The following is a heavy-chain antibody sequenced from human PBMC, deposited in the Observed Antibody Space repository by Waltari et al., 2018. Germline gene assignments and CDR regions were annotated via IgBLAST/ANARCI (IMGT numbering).Heavy chain of an antibody. Sequence: EVQLVESGGGLVQPGGSLRLSCAASGFPFDDFAMHWVRLVAGSGLGWVSAISWHGGTIAYADSVKGRFTISRDNTKSSLHLQMHSLRTEDTAVYYCAKDMRLRGILITSVDFWGQGIPVTVSS. CDR3: AKDMRLRGILITSVDF. D-gene: IGHD3-10*01. CDR1: GFPFDDFA. V-gene: IGHV3-9*01. J-gene: IGHJ4*02. CDR2: ISWHGGTI.